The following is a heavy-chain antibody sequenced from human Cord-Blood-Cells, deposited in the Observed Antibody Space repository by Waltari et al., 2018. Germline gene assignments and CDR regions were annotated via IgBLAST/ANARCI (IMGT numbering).Heavy chain of an antibody. Sequence: QVQLVQSGAEVKKPGASVKVSCKASGYTFTSYAMHWVRQAPGQRLEWMGWIKAGNGNTKYSQMFQGRVTITRDTSASTAYMGLSSLRSEDTAVYYCARAPRDYCSGGSCYYYYGMDVWGQGTTVTVSS. J-gene: IGHJ6*02. V-gene: IGHV1-3*01. D-gene: IGHD2-15*01. CDR2: IKAGNGNT. CDR3: ARAPRDYCSGGSCYYYYGMDV. CDR1: GYTFTSYA.